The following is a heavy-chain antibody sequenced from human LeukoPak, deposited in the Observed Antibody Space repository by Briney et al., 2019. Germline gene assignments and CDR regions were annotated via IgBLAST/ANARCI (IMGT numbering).Heavy chain of an antibody. Sequence: GGSLRLSCAASGFTVTSNYMSWVRRAPEKGLECVSVVYSGGSTFYADSVKGRFTISRDSPKNTLYLQMNSLRAEDTAVYYCARDLYYDNSGYYYHDYWGQGTLVTVSS. D-gene: IGHD3-22*01. CDR1: GFTVTSNY. J-gene: IGHJ4*02. CDR2: VYSGGST. V-gene: IGHV3-53*01. CDR3: ARDLYYDNSGYYYHDY.